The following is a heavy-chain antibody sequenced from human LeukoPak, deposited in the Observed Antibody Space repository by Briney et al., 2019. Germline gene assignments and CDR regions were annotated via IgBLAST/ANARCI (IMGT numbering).Heavy chain of an antibody. D-gene: IGHD5-12*01. CDR2: INPNSGDA. CDR1: GYTFTGYF. CDR3: ARERGSGYRLLY. Sequence: ASVKVSCKASGYTFTGYFMHWVRQAPGQGLEWMGWINPNSGDANYAQKFQGRATMTRDTSISTAYMELSRLTSDDTAVYYCARERGSGYRLLYWGQGTLVTVSS. J-gene: IGHJ4*02. V-gene: IGHV1-2*02.